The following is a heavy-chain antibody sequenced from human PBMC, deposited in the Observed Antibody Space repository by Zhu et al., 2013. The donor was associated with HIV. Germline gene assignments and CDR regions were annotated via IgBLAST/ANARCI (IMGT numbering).Heavy chain of an antibody. CDR2: MNPNSGNT. V-gene: IGHV1-8*01. Sequence: QVQLVQSGAEVKKPGASVKVSCKASGYTFTSYDINWVRQATGQGLEWMGWMNPNSGNTGYAQKFQGRVTMTRNTSISTVYMELSSLRSEDTAVYYCARGPQPPDYYDSSGYYYVRYNWFDPWGQGTLVTVSS. D-gene: IGHD3-22*01. CDR1: GYTFTSYD. CDR3: ARGPQPPDYYDSSGYYYVRYNWFDP. J-gene: IGHJ5*02.